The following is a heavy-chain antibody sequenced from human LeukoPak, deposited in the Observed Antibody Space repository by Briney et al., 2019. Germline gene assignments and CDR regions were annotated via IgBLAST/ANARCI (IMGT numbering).Heavy chain of an antibody. Sequence: GGSLRLSCAASGFTFDDYGMSWVRQAPGKGLEWVSAISGSGGSTYYADSVKGRFTISRDNSKNTLYLQMNSLRADDTAVYCCAKRRGLELTYYYHMDVWGKGTTVTVSS. V-gene: IGHV3-23*01. D-gene: IGHD1-7*01. CDR1: GFTFDDYG. CDR3: AKRRGLELTYYYHMDV. CDR2: ISGSGGST. J-gene: IGHJ6*03.